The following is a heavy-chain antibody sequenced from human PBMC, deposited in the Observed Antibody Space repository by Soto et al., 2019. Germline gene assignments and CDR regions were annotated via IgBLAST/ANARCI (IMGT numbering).Heavy chain of an antibody. CDR3: AREGRYGDYFDY. Sequence: GGSLRLSCAASGFTFSSYGMHWVRQAPGKGLEWVAVISDDGSNKYADSVKGRFTMSRDNSKSTLYLSMNSLRVEDTAVYYCAREGRYGDYFDYWGQGTLVTVSS. V-gene: IGHV3-30-3*01. D-gene: IGHD4-17*01. CDR2: ISDDGSNK. CDR1: GFTFSSYG. J-gene: IGHJ4*02.